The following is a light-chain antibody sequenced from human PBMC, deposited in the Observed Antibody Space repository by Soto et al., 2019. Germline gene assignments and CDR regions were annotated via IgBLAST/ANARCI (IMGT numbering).Light chain of an antibody. CDR3: QRRNNWPLLT. CDR2: DTS. J-gene: IGKJ4*01. CDR1: QSVRSY. Sequence: EIVLTQSPATLSLSPGERATLSCRASQSVRSYLAWYQQKPGQAPRVLIYDTSNRATGIPARFSGSGSGTDFTITISSLEPEDFAVYYCQRRNNWPLLTFGGGTRVEIK. V-gene: IGKV3-11*01.